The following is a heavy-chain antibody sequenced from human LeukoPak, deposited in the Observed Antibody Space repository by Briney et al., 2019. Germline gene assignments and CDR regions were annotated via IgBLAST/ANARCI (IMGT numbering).Heavy chain of an antibody. J-gene: IGHJ4*02. Sequence: GGSLRLSCAASGFTVSSNYMSWVRQAPGKGLEWVSVIYSGGSTYYADSVKGRFTISRDNAKNSLYLQMNSLRAEDTALYYCAKDTSGFYDSSALDYWGQGTLVTVSS. CDR2: IYSGGST. V-gene: IGHV3-53*05. CDR3: AKDTSGFYDSSALDY. CDR1: GFTVSSNY. D-gene: IGHD3-22*01.